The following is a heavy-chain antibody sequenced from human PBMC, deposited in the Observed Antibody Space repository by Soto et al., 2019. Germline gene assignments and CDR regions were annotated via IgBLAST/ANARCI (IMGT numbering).Heavy chain of an antibody. Sequence: ASVKVSCKASGYTFTSYGITWVRQAPGQGLEWMGWISAYNGHTNYAQKLQGRVTMATDTSTRTAYMGLRSLRSDDTAVYYCARDPADYYDSSGYYPPGPFDYWGQGTLVTVSS. D-gene: IGHD3-22*01. J-gene: IGHJ4*02. CDR2: ISAYNGHT. CDR1: GYTFTSYG. V-gene: IGHV1-18*01. CDR3: ARDPADYYDSSGYYPPGPFDY.